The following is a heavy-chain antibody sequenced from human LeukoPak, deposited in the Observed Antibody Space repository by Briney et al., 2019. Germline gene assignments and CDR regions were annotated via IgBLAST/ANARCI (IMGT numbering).Heavy chain of an antibody. CDR3: ANGGYCSSTSCYRGVGYFDY. J-gene: IGHJ4*02. D-gene: IGHD2-2*02. Sequence: GGSLRLSCAASEFTVSSNYMNWVRQAPGKGLEWVSIIYSGGSTYYADSVKGRFTISRDNSKNTLYLQMNSLRAEDTAVYYCANGGYCSSTSCYRGVGYFDYWGQGIQVTVSS. CDR1: EFTVSSNY. V-gene: IGHV3-53*01. CDR2: IYSGGST.